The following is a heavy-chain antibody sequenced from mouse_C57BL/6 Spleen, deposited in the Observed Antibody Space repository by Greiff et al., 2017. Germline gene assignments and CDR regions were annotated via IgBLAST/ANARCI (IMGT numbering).Heavy chain of an antibody. J-gene: IGHJ2*01. CDR2: ISGGGGNT. D-gene: IGHD2-10*02. CDR3: ARYVNLYYFDY. CDR1: GFTFSSYT. Sequence: EVMLVESGGGLVKPGGSLKLSCAASGFTFSSYTMSWVRQTPEKRLEWVATISGGGGNTYYPDSVKGRFTISRDNAKNTLYLQMSSLRSEDTALYYCARYVNLYYFDYWGQGTTLTVSS. V-gene: IGHV5-9*01.